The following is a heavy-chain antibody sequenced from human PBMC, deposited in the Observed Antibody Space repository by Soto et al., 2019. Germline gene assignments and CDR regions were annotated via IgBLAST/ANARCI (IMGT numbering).Heavy chain of an antibody. D-gene: IGHD2-2*01. J-gene: IGHJ4*02. CDR3: TADRPYAGSQPH. CDR1: GFTFSDAW. CDR2: IKTKTEGGTT. Sequence: GGSLRLSCAASGFTFSDAWMNWVRQAPGKGLEWVGLIKTKTEGGTTDYAAPVKGRFTISRDDSINTLYLQMNGLETEDAAVYYCTADRPYAGSQPHWGQGTLVTVSS. V-gene: IGHV3-15*07.